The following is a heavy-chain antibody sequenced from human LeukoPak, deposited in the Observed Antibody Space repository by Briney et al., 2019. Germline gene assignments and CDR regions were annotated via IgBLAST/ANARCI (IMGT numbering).Heavy chain of an antibody. CDR3: ARAFDNRGYDARIFDY. J-gene: IGHJ4*02. CDR2: INLNSGAT. CDR1: GYTFTGYF. V-gene: IGHV1-2*02. Sequence: ASVKVSCKASGYTFTGYFMHWVRQAPGQGLEWMGWINLNSGATSYAQKFQGRVTMTRDTSISTTYMELGRVRSDDTAVYYCARAFDNRGYDARIFDYWGQGTLVTVSS. D-gene: IGHD3-22*01.